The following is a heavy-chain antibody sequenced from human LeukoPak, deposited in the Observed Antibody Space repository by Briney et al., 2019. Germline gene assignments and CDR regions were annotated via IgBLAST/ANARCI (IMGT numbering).Heavy chain of an antibody. Sequence: VASVTVSCKASGYTFTGYYMHWVRQAPGQGLEWMGWINPNSGGTNYAQKFQGRVTMTRDTSISTAYMELSRLRSDDTAVYYCARDLNIIKRGHRTGWFDPWGQGTLVTVSS. CDR3: ARDLNIIKRGHRTGWFDP. CDR2: INPNSGGT. V-gene: IGHV1-2*02. J-gene: IGHJ5*02. CDR1: GYTFTGYY. D-gene: IGHD1-14*01.